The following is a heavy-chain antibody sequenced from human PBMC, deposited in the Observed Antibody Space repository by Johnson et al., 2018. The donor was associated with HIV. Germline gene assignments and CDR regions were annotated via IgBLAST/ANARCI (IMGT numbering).Heavy chain of an antibody. V-gene: IGHV3-23*04. CDR1: GFSVSNNY. CDR3: AKDSERITIFGVVIEFNTNDAFDI. CDR2: ISGSGGST. Sequence: VQLVESGGGVVQPGGSLRLSCAASGFSVSNNYMNWVRQAPGKGLEWVSAISGSGGSTYYADSVKGRFTISRDNSKNTLYLQMNSLRAEDTAVYYCAKDSERITIFGVVIEFNTNDAFDIWGQGTMVTVSS. J-gene: IGHJ3*02. D-gene: IGHD3-3*01.